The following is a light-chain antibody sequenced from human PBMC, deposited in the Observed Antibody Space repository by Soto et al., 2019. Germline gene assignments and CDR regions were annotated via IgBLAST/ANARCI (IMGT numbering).Light chain of an antibody. J-gene: IGKJ3*01. CDR1: QSVSSNY. CDR3: QQYGSSPLIT. CDR2: GAS. V-gene: IGKV3-20*01. Sequence: EIVLTQSPGTLSLSPGERATLSCRASQSVSSNYLAWYQQKPGQAPRLLIYGASSRATGIPDRFSGSGSGTDFTLSISRLEPEDFAVHYCQQYGSSPLITFGPGTKVDIK.